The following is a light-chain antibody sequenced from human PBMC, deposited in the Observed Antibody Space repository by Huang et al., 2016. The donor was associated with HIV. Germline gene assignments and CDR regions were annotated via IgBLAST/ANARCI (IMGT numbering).Light chain of an antibody. V-gene: IGKV3-15*01. CDR1: HSVDSD. CDR3: QQYNDWPPLT. J-gene: IGKJ4*01. Sequence: EIEMTQSPATLSVSPGERATLSCRASHSVDSDLAWYQQKPGQAPRPLIYDASTRATGSSAKFNGTGSGTEFSLSITNLQSEDFAVYYCQQYNDWPPLTFGGGTKVEI. CDR2: DAS.